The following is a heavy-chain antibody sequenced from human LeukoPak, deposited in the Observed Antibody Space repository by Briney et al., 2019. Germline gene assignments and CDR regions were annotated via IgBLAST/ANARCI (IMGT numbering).Heavy chain of an antibody. D-gene: IGHD3-10*01. CDR1: GYSISGYY. V-gene: IGHV4-38-2*02. Sequence: SETLSLTCAVSGYSISGYYWGWIRQPPGKGLEWIGSIYYSGSTYYNPSLKSRVTVSVDTSKKQFSLRLTSVTAADTAVYYCARDSVVRGAHDPFDIRGQGTMVTVSS. J-gene: IGHJ3*02. CDR3: ARDSVVRGAHDPFDI. CDR2: IYYSGST.